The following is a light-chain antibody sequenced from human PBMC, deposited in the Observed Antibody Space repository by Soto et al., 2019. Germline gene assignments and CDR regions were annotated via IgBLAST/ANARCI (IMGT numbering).Light chain of an antibody. Sequence: IVLTQSPGTLSLSPGERATLSCRASQSVSSSYLAWYQQKPGQAPRLLIYGASCRATGIPHRFSGSGSGTDFSLTISRLEPEDFAVYYCQQYGSSPPYTFGQGTKLEIK. CDR2: GAS. V-gene: IGKV3-20*01. CDR1: QSVSSSY. J-gene: IGKJ2*01. CDR3: QQYGSSPPYT.